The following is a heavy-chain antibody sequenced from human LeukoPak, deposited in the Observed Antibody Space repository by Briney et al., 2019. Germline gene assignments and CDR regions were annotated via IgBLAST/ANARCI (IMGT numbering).Heavy chain of an antibody. Sequence: PGGSLRLSCAASEFSVGSNYMTWVRQAPGKGLEWVSYISSSGSTIYYADSVKGRFTISRDNAKNSLYLQMNSLRAEDTAIYYCARVGGYSYGFSYFYMDVWGKGTTVTISS. CDR1: EFSVGSNY. V-gene: IGHV3-48*03. CDR3: ARVGGYSYGFSYFYMDV. J-gene: IGHJ6*03. D-gene: IGHD5-18*01. CDR2: ISSSGSTI.